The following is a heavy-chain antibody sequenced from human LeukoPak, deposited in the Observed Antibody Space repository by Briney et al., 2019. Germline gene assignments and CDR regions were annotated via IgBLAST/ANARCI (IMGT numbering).Heavy chain of an antibody. D-gene: IGHD3-22*01. Sequence: GGSLRLSCAASRFIFNNYGLIWVRQAPGKGLEWVSAISNDGGGTNYADFVKGRFTISRDNSKNTLFLQMSSLRAEDTALYYCAKGSSGYFVDLWGQGTLVTVSS. J-gene: IGHJ5*02. CDR3: AKGSSGYFVDL. CDR1: RFIFNNYG. V-gene: IGHV3-23*01. CDR2: ISNDGGGT.